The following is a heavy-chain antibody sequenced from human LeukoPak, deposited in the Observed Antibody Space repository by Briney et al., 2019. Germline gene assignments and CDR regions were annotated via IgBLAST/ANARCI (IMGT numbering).Heavy chain of an antibody. CDR2: INPNSGGT. CDR1: GYTFTGYY. V-gene: IGHV1-2*02. Sequence: ASVKVSCKASGYTFTGYYMHWVRQAPGQGLEWMGWINPNSGGTNYAQKFQGRVTMTRDTSISTAYMELSRLRSDDTAVYYCATLGVVTHFYYYYYMDVWGKGTTVTVSS. CDR3: ATLGVVTHFYYYYYMDV. D-gene: IGHD3-3*01. J-gene: IGHJ6*03.